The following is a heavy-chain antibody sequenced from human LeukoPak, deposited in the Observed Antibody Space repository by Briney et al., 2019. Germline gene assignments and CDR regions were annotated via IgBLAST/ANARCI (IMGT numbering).Heavy chain of an antibody. CDR3: ARARSNTFDY. V-gene: IGHV4-30-4*01. D-gene: IGHD2/OR15-2a*01. Sequence: PSETLSLTCTVSGGSISSGDYYWSWIRQPPGKGLEWIGYIYYSGSTYYNPSLKSRVTISVDTSKNQFSLKLSSVTVADTAVYCCARARSNTFDYWGQGTLVTVSS. CDR1: GGSISSGDYY. CDR2: IYYSGST. J-gene: IGHJ4*02.